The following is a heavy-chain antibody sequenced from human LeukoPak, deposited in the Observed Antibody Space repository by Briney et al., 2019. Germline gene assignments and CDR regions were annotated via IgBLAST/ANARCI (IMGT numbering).Heavy chain of an antibody. CDR2: ISAYNGNT. Sequence: ASVKVSCKASGYXFTSYGISWVRQAPGQGLEWMGQISAYNGNTNYAQKLQGRDTMTTDTSTSTAYMELRSLRYDDTAVYYCARDVEDSSGYYYDRDYYYYGMDVWGQGTTVTVSS. D-gene: IGHD3-22*01. J-gene: IGHJ6*02. V-gene: IGHV1-18*01. CDR3: ARDVEDSSGYYYDRDYYYYGMDV. CDR1: GYXFTSYG.